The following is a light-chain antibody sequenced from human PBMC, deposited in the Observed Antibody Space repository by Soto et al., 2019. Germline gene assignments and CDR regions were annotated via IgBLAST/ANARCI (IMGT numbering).Light chain of an antibody. CDR3: CSYAGSYTFV. CDR1: SSDVGGYNY. Sequence: QSVLTQPRSVSGSPGQSVTICCTGTSSDVGGYNYVSWYQQHPGKAPKLMIYDVSKRPSGVPDRFSGSKSGNTASLTISGLQAEDEAEYYCCSYAGSYTFVFGTGTKVTVL. V-gene: IGLV2-11*01. J-gene: IGLJ1*01. CDR2: DVS.